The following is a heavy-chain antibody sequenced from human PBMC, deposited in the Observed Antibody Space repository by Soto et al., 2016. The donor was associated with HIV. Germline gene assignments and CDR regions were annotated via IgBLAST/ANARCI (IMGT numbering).Heavy chain of an antibody. CDR2: INPNSDVR. CDR1: GYSFTAYF. V-gene: IGHV1-2*02. CDR3: ATLRNFGVYGMDV. J-gene: IGHJ6*02. D-gene: IGHD4-17*01. Sequence: QVQLVQSGAEVKKPGASVKVSCKTSGYSFTAYFIHWVRQAPGQGLEWMGWINPNSDVRNYAQKFQGRITLTRDTSISTACMEMTNLRSDDTAMYYCATLRNFGVYGMDVWGQGTTVTVSS.